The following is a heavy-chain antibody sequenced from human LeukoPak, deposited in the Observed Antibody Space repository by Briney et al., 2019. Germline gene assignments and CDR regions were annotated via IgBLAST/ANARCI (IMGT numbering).Heavy chain of an antibody. J-gene: IGHJ4*02. CDR2: ISAYNGNK. CDR1: GYTFTSYG. Sequence: ASVNVSCKASGYTFTSYGISCVRQAPGQGLEWMGWISAYNGNKNYAQNLQGRVTMTTETSTSTAYMELRSLRSDDTAVYYCAREVYYYDSSGYRMINYWGQGTLVTVSS. CDR3: AREVYYYDSSGYRMINY. D-gene: IGHD3-22*01. V-gene: IGHV1-18*01.